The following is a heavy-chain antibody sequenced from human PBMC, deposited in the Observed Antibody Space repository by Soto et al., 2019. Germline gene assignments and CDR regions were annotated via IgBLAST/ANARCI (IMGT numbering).Heavy chain of an antibody. CDR1: GFTFDDYA. Sequence: GGSLRLSCAASGFTFDDYAMHWVRQAPGKGLEWVSLISWDGGSTYYADSVKGRFTISRDNSKNSLYLQMNSLRAEDTALYYCAKEPRDANYDSSGFTYYGMDVWGQGTKVTV. CDR2: ISWDGGST. J-gene: IGHJ6*02. V-gene: IGHV3-43D*04. CDR3: AKEPRDANYDSSGFTYYGMDV. D-gene: IGHD3-22*01.